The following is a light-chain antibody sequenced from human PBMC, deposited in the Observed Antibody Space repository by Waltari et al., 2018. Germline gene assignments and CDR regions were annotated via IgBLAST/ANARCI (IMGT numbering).Light chain of an antibody. CDR3: ASYAGGDTPYV. V-gene: IGLV2-8*01. CDR2: EVN. Sequence: QSALSQPPSASGSPGQSVTISCTGSSSAVGAYDYVSWYQQRPGKAPKVLIYEVNKRPSGVPHRFSGSKSGATASLTVSWLQAEDEADYYCASYAGGDTPYVFGTGTTVTV. J-gene: IGLJ1*01. CDR1: SSAVGAYDY.